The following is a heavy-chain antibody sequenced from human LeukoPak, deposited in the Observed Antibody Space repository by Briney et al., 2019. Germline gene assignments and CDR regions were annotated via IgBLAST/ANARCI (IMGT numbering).Heavy chain of an antibody. J-gene: IGHJ4*02. CDR1: GFTFSSYG. CDR2: IRYDGGNK. V-gene: IGHV3-30*02. CDR3: AKGDADLDY. Sequence: GGSLRLSCAASGFTFSSYGMNWVRQAPGKGLEWVAFIRYDGGNKYYADSVKGRFTITRDSSKNTLYLQMSSLRADDTAAYYCAKGDADLDYWGQGTLVTVSS.